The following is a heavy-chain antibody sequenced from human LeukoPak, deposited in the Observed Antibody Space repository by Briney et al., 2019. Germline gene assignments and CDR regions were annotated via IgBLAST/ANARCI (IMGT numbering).Heavy chain of an antibody. J-gene: IGHJ4*02. Sequence: SQTLSLTCAISGDSVSSNSAAWNWIRQSPSRGLEWLGRTYYRSKWYNDYAVSVKGRVTIDPDTSKNQYSQQLNSVTPEDTAVYYCAREATGWRPLDFWGQGTLVTVSS. CDR1: GDSVSSNSAA. D-gene: IGHD6-19*01. V-gene: IGHV6-1*01. CDR3: AREATGWRPLDF. CDR2: TYYRSKWYN.